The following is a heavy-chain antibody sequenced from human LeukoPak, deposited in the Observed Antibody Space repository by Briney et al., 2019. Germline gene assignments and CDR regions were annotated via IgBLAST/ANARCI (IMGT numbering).Heavy chain of an antibody. Sequence: GGSLRLSCTASGFTFGDCAMSWVRQAPGRGLERVGFNRSRAYGCPTEYAASVIGRFTISKDDSKSIAYLQMNSLKTEDTAVYYCTRGTRGGITMVRGVISPVRYYYGMDVWGKGTTVTVSS. CDR1: GFTFGDCA. CDR3: TRGTRGGITMVRGVISPVRYYYGMDV. V-gene: IGHV3-49*04. D-gene: IGHD3-10*01. J-gene: IGHJ6*04. CDR2: NRSRAYGCPT.